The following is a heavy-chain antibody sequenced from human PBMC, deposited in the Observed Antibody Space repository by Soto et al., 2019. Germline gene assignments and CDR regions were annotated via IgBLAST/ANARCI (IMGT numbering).Heavy chain of an antibody. CDR3: AKALQYSSSRDYFYYGMDV. CDR1: GFTFSNYS. D-gene: IGHD6-6*01. J-gene: IGHJ6*02. V-gene: IGHV3-23*01. CDR2: MNSGGRS. Sequence: LRLSCAASGFTFSNYSMSWVRQAPGKGLEWVSGMNSGGRSYYADSVKGRFTISRDTSKNMLYLQMNSLRADDTAVFYCAKALQYSSSRDYFYYGMDVWGQGTTVTV.